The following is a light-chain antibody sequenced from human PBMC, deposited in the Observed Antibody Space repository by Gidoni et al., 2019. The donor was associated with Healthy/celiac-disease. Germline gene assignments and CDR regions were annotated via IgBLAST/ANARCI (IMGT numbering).Light chain of an antibody. V-gene: IGLV3-21*04. Sequence: SYVLTQPDSVSVAPGKTARITCGGNNIGSKSVHWYQQKPGQAPVLVIYYDSDRPSGIPERFSGSNSGNTATLTISRVEAGDEADYYCQVWDSSSDHYVFGTGTKVTVL. CDR3: QVWDSSSDHYV. CDR2: YDS. CDR1: NIGSKS. J-gene: IGLJ1*01.